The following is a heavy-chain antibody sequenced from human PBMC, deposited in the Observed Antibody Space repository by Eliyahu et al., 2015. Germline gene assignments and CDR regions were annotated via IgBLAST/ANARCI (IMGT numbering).Heavy chain of an antibody. D-gene: IGHD3-10*01. CDR2: MYFNGDGR. J-gene: IGHJ4*02. V-gene: IGHV3-33*06. Sequence: QVQLVESGGGVVQPGKSLRLSCAASGFNXRTFAMPWVRQAPGKGLGWVALMYFNGDGRYGESVKGRFTVXRDDSKNILYLHMNGLRAEDTAVYYCVKDPFPPPGGGHWGQGAPVTVSS. CDR1: GFNXRTFA. CDR3: VKDPFPPPGGGH.